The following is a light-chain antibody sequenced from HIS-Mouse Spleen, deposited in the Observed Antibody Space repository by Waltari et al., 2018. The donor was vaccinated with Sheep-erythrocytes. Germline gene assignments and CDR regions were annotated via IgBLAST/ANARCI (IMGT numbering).Light chain of an antibody. CDR3: SSYAGSNNWV. J-gene: IGLJ3*02. CDR2: EVS. Sequence: QSALTQPASVSGSPGQSITISCTGTSSDVGGYNYVSWYQQHPGKAPKLMIYEVSKRPSGVPDRFSGYKSGNTASLTVSGLQAEDEADYYCSSYAGSNNWVFGGGTKLTVL. V-gene: IGLV2-8*01. CDR1: SSDVGGYNY.